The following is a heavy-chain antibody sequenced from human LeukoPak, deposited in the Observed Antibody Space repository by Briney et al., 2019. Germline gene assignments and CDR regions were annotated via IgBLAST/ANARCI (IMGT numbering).Heavy chain of an antibody. D-gene: IGHD4-23*01. CDR2: ISRSSTTI. J-gene: IGHJ4*02. Sequence: GGSLRLSCTASGFIFSSYNMNWVRQAPGKGLEWVSYISRSSTTIYSADSVKGRFTISRDNAKNSLYLQMNSLRSDDTAVYYCARVHGGPSDYWGQGTLVTVSS. CDR1: GFIFSSYN. CDR3: ARVHGGPSDY. V-gene: IGHV3-48*04.